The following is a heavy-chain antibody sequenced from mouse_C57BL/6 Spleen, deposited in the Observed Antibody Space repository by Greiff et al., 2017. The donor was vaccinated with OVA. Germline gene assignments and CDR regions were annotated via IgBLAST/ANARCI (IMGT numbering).Heavy chain of an antibody. CDR3: ARYYYGSSSDY. CDR2: INPNNGGT. D-gene: IGHD1-1*01. Sequence: VQLQQSGPELVKPGASVKISCKASGYTFTDYYMNWVKQSHGKSLEWIGDINPNNGGTSYNQKFKGKATLTVDKSSSTAYMELRSLTSEDSAVYYCARYYYGSSSDYWGQGTTLTVSS. J-gene: IGHJ2*01. V-gene: IGHV1-26*01. CDR1: GYTFTDYY.